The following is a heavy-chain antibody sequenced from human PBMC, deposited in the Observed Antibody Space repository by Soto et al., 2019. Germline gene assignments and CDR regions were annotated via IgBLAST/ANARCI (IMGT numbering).Heavy chain of an antibody. D-gene: IGHD3-3*01. CDR3: AHSGEGYDVTAIFDY. CDR1: GFSLSTSAVG. J-gene: IGHJ4*02. Sequence: QITLKESGPTLVKPTQTLTLTCTFSGFSLSTSAVGVGWIRQPPGKALEWLALIYWDDDKRYSPSLKSRLTITKDTSKNQVVLTTTNMDPVDTATYYCAHSGEGYDVTAIFDYWGQGTLVTVSS. CDR2: IYWDDDK. V-gene: IGHV2-5*02.